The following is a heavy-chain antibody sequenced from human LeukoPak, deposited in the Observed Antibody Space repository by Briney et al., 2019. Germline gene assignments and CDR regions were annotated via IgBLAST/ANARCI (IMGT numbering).Heavy chain of an antibody. J-gene: IGHJ5*02. V-gene: IGHV4-59*08. Sequence: SETLSLTCTVSGGSISSYHWSWIRQPPGKGLEWIGYIYYSGSTNYNPSLKSRVTISVDTSKNQFSLKLSSVTAADTAVYYCARRGYCSGGSCYPTRFHWFDPWGQGTLVTVSS. D-gene: IGHD2-15*01. CDR2: IYYSGST. CDR3: ARRGYCSGGSCYPTRFHWFDP. CDR1: GGSISSYH.